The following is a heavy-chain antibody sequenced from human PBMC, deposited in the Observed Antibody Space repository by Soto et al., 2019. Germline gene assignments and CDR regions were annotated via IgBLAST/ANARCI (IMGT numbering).Heavy chain of an antibody. CDR1: GFTFSNYR. CDR3: ARERYGSSWSDLDY. V-gene: IGHV3-74*01. CDR2: IISDGSST. D-gene: IGHD6-13*01. Sequence: EVQLVESGGDLVQPGGSLRLSCAASGFTFSNYRMHWVRQAPGKGLVWVSHIISDGSSTTYADSVKGRFTISRDNAKNTLYLQMNSLRAEDTAMCGGARERYGSSWSDLDYWGQGTLVTVSS. J-gene: IGHJ4*02.